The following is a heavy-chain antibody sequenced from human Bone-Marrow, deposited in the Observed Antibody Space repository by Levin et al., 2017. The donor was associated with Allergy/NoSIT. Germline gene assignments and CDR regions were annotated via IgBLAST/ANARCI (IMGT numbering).Heavy chain of an antibody. D-gene: IGHD1-26*01. J-gene: IGHJ6*02. CDR1: GFTFSDNY. CDR3: ARQSVLGGVMDV. Sequence: GGSLRLSCAASGFTFSDNYMTWVRQAPGKGLEWIAYISRDSSNIHYAGSLKGRFTISRDNAKQSLYLQMNSLRAEDTAVYYCARQSVLGGVMDVWGQGTTVIVSS. V-gene: IGHV3-11*01. CDR2: ISRDSSNI.